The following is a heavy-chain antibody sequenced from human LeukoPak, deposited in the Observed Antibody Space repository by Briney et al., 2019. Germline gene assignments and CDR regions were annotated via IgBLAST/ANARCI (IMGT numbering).Heavy chain of an antibody. CDR3: LTSGQMSTVTEAY. J-gene: IGHJ4*02. CDR2: IRSKTKSYAT. CDR1: GFTFSGSN. D-gene: IGHD4-11*01. V-gene: IGHV3-73*01. Sequence: QPGGSLRLSCAASGFTFSGSNIHWVRHASGKGREWVGRIRSKTKSYATAYAASVKGKFTISRDDSKNTAYLQMNSLKTEDTAVYYCLTSGQMSTVTEAYGGQGTLVTVSS.